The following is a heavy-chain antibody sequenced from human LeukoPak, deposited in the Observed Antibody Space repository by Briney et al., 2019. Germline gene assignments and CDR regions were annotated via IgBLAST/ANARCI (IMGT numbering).Heavy chain of an antibody. D-gene: IGHD5-18*01. CDR3: ARDRGYSYGHDY. V-gene: IGHV3-21*01. CDR1: GFTFSSYS. Sequence: GGSLRLSCAASGFTFSSYSMNWVRQAPGKGPEWVSSISSSSSYIYYADSVKGRFTISRDNAKNSPYLQMNSLRAEDTAVYYCARDRGYSYGHDYWGQGTLVTVSS. CDR2: ISSSSSYI. J-gene: IGHJ4*02.